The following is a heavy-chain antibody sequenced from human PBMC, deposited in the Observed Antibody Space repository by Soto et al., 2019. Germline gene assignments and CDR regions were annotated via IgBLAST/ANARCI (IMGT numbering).Heavy chain of an antibody. CDR3: ACGLPAAKQGSYYFDY. Sequence: QVQLQESGPGLVRPSGTLSLTCAVSGGSISSAHWWSWVRQPPGKGLEWIGEIFHSGSTSYNPSLESRVTISVDTSRDQFSLKLSSVTAVDAACYYCACGLPAAKQGSYYFDYWGQGALVTVSS. CDR1: GGSISSAHW. J-gene: IGHJ4*02. V-gene: IGHV4-4*02. CDR2: IFHSGST. D-gene: IGHD2-2*01.